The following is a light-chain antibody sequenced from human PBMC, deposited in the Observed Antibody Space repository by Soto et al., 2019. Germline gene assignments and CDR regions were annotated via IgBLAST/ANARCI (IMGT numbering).Light chain of an antibody. V-gene: IGKV3-20*01. Sequence: EIVLTQSPGTLSLSPGERATLSRRVSQSVSSSYLAWYQQQPGQAPRLLIYGASSRATGIPDRFSGSGSGTDFTLTISRLEPEDFAVYYCQQYGSSPITFGQGTRLEIK. J-gene: IGKJ5*01. CDR2: GAS. CDR3: QQYGSSPIT. CDR1: QSVSSSY.